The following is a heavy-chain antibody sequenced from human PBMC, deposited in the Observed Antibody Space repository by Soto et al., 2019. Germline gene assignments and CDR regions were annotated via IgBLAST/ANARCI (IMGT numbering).Heavy chain of an antibody. CDR2: IIPILGIA. Sequence: QVQLVQSGAEVKKPGSSVKVSCKASGGTFSSYTISWVRQAPGQGPEWMGRIIPILGIANYAQKFQGRVIIAAVKSTGTAYMEPSTLSSEDTAVYYGVMGGYDHDFHYWGQGTL. CDR1: GGTFSSYT. J-gene: IGHJ4*02. V-gene: IGHV1-69*02. CDR3: VMGGYDHDFHY. D-gene: IGHD5-12*01.